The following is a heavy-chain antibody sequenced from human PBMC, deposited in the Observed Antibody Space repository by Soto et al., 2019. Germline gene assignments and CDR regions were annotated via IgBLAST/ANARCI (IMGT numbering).Heavy chain of an antibody. D-gene: IGHD3-16*01. CDR3: ARTVGAAYYFDF. CDR2: IWTSGST. V-gene: IGHV4-4*07. Sequence: QVQLVQSGAEVKPSETLSLTCNVSGDSMSKYYWSWVRQPAGKGLEWIGRIWTSGSTNYNPSLKSRVTMSIDTSNKHFSLDLKSVTAADTAVYYCARTVGAAYYFDFWGQGVLVTVSS. J-gene: IGHJ4*02. CDR1: GDSMSKYY.